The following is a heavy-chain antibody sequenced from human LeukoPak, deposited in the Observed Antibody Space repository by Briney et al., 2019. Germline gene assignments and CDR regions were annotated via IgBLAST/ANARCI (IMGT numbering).Heavy chain of an antibody. D-gene: IGHD6-19*01. CDR2: IIPIFGTA. J-gene: IGHJ5*02. CDR1: GGTFSSYA. CDR3: ARAYSSGSSNWFDP. V-gene: IGHV1-69*05. Sequence: SVKVSCKASGGTFSSYAISWVRQAPGQGLEWMGRIIPIFGTANYAQKFQGRVTITTDESTSTAYMELSSLRSENTAVYYCARAYSSGSSNWFDPWGQGTLVTVSS.